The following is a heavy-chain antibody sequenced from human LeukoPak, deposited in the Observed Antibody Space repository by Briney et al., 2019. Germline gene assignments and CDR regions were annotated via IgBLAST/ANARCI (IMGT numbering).Heavy chain of an antibody. J-gene: IGHJ4*02. CDR3: AKRGGYETMAAFDY. CDR1: GFTFSTYA. CDR2: ISPGGTDT. D-gene: IGHD3-10*01. V-gene: IGHV3-23*01. Sequence: GGSLRLSCAASGFTFSTYAMSWVRQAPGKGLEWVSAISPGGTDTYYADSVRGRFTISRDNSKNTLFLQMNSLRVEDTAVYYCAKRGGYETMAAFDYWGQGTLVPVSP.